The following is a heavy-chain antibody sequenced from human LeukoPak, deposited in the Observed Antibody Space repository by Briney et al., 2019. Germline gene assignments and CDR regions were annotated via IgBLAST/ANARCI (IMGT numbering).Heavy chain of an antibody. CDR2: ISASGGST. J-gene: IGHJ6*03. CDR1: GFTLSSYA. D-gene: IGHD3-10*01. Sequence: GGSLRLSCAASGFTLSSYAMSWVRQAPGKGLEWVSSISASGGSTNYADSVKGRSTISRDNSKNTVCLQMNSLRAEDTAVYYCAKVMKGSERLTMVRGVIIKTAGLYYMDVWGKGTTVTVSS. CDR3: AKVMKGSERLTMVRGVIIKTAGLYYMDV. V-gene: IGHV3-23*01.